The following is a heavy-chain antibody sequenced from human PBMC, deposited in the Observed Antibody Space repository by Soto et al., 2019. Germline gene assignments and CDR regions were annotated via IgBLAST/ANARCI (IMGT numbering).Heavy chain of an antibody. J-gene: IGHJ4*02. CDR2: INPGNSET. CDR3: ARPDNTYVAS. V-gene: IGHV5-51*01. CDR1: GYSFINYW. Sequence: HGESLKISCKASGYSFINYWIGWVRQIPGEGLEWMAIINPGNSETRYSPAFEGQVTISADKFITTTYLQWSSLRASDTAMYYCARPDNTYVASWGQGALVTVSS.